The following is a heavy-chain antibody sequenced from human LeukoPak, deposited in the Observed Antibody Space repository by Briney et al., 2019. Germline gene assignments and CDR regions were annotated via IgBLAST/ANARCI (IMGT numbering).Heavy chain of an antibody. V-gene: IGHV3-21*01. CDR1: GFTFSSHT. D-gene: IGHD6-13*01. Sequence: RGSPTLSCVASGFTFSSHTMNSVRQAPGKGLEWVSSTHSGSYICYPESVKGRFTISRANAKHSLNLQMNSLRAEDTAVYDCASDPAADDYWGQGTLVTVSS. CDR3: ASDPAADDY. CDR2: THSGSYI. J-gene: IGHJ4*02.